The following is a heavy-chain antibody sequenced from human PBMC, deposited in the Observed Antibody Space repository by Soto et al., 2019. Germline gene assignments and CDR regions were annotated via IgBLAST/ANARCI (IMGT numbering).Heavy chain of an antibody. J-gene: IGHJ5*02. Sequence: QVQLVQSEAEVKKPGASVKVSCKASGYTFTGYYMHWVRQAPGQGLEWMGWINPNSGGTNYTQKFQGRVTMTRDTSIGTAYMELSRLRSDDTAVYYCARGPSGRYNWFDPWGQGTLVTVSS. CDR3: ARGPSGRYNWFDP. V-gene: IGHV1-2*02. D-gene: IGHD1-26*01. CDR1: GYTFTGYY. CDR2: INPNSGGT.